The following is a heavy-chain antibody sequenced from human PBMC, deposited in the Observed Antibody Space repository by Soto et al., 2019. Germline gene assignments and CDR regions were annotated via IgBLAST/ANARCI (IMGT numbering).Heavy chain of an antibody. J-gene: IGHJ4*02. CDR2: ISYDGSNK. D-gene: IGHD1-26*01. V-gene: IGHV3-30-3*01. CDR3: ARVPLGGGSYPLDY. CDR1: GFTFSSYA. Sequence: LRLSCAASGFTFSSYAMHWVRQAPGKGLEWVAVISYDGSNKYYADSVKGRFTISRDNSKNTLYLQMNSLRAEDTAVYYCARVPLGGGSYPLDYWGQGTLVTVSS.